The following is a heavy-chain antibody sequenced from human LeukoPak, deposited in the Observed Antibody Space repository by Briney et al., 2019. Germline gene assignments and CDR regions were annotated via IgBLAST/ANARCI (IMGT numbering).Heavy chain of an antibody. CDR1: GGSISSSSYY. D-gene: IGHD3-3*01. V-gene: IGHV4-39*02. Sequence: PSETLSLTCTVSGGSISSSSYYWGWIRQPPGKGLEWIGSIYYSGSTYYNPSLKSRVTISVDTSKNQFSPKLSSVTAADTAVYYCARDFRRTDYYDFWSGYPKGHIDYWGQGTLVTVSS. CDR2: IYYSGST. J-gene: IGHJ4*02. CDR3: ARDFRRTDYYDFWSGYPKGHIDY.